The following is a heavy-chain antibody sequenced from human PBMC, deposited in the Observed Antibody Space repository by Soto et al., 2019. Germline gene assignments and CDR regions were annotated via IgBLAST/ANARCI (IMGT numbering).Heavy chain of an antibody. CDR1: GFSITSPGMS. Sequence: SGPTLVNPTETLTLTCTFSGFSITSPGMSVSWIRQPPGRALEWLALIERDDDDKYYSTSLKTRLTISKDTRKNQVVLTIANMDPADTDTYYCARSIRGPGKFNGMDVWGQGT. CDR3: ARSIRGPGKFNGMDV. CDR2: IERDDDDK. J-gene: IGHJ6*01. D-gene: IGHD3-10*01. V-gene: IGHV2-70*13.